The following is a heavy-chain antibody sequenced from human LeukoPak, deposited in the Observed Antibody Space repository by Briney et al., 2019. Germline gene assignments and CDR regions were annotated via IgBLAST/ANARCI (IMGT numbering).Heavy chain of an antibody. Sequence: GGSLRLSCAASGFTVSSNYMSWVRQAPGKGLEWVSVIYSGGSTYYAHSVKGRFTISRDNSKNTLYLQMNSLRAEDTAVYYCARVLFGCSSSWYGGGDYWGQGTLVTVSS. CDR2: IYSGGST. CDR1: GFTVSSNY. V-gene: IGHV3-66*01. CDR3: ARVLFGCSSSWYGGGDY. J-gene: IGHJ4*02. D-gene: IGHD6-13*01.